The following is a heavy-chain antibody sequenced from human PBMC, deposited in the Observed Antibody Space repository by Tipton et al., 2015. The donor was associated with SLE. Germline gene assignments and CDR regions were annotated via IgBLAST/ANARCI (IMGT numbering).Heavy chain of an antibody. J-gene: IGHJ4*02. V-gene: IGHV4-39*01. CDR3: ARRSSSLDY. CDR2: IYYSGST. CDR1: GGSISSSVYS. Sequence: TLSLTCNVSGGSISSSVYSWNWIRQPPGKGLEWIGTIYYSGSTYYNSSLKSRFTISLDTSKNQFSLNLSSVTAADTAVFYCARRSSSLDYWGQGILVTVSS. D-gene: IGHD2-2*01.